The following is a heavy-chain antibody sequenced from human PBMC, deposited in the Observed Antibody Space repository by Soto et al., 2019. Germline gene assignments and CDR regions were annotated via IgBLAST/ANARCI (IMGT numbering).Heavy chain of an antibody. V-gene: IGHV5-51*01. CDR1: GYSFTNYW. Sequence: PGESLKISCKASGYSFTNYWIGWVRQMPGKGLEWMGVIYPGDSDTKYSPSFQGQVTISADKSISTAYLQWSSLKASDTAMYYCPRLDDYLWGSQNWVDPWGHGTLVTVSS. J-gene: IGHJ5*02. D-gene: IGHD3-16*01. CDR3: PRLDDYLWGSQNWVDP. CDR2: IYPGDSDT.